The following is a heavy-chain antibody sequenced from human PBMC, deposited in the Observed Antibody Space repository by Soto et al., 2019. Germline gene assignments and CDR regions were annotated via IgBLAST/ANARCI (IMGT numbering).Heavy chain of an antibody. CDR3: ASGLPRFFIIPCCDAPFGVLAPRARRTFD. J-gene: IGHJ5*02. D-gene: IGHD2-2*01. CDR1: GYTFTSYA. Sequence: GASVKVSCKASGYTFTSYAMHWVRQAPGQRLEWMGWINAGNGNTKYSQKFQGRVTITRDTSASTAYMELSSLRSEDTAVYYCASGLPRFFIIPCCDAPFGVLAPRARRTFD. V-gene: IGHV1-3*01. CDR2: INAGNGNT.